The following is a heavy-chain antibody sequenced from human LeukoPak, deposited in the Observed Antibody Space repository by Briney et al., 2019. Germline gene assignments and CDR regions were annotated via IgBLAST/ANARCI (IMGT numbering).Heavy chain of an antibody. CDR1: GGTFSSYA. CDR3: ARVEAGPLGFDP. CDR2: IVPIFGTA. D-gene: IGHD5-24*01. J-gene: IGHJ5*02. Sequence: SVKVSCKASGGTFSSYAISWVRQAPGQGLEWMGEIVPIFGTANYAQKFQGRVTITTDESTSTAYMELSSLRSEDTAVYYCARVEAGPLGFDPWGQGTLVTVSS. V-gene: IGHV1-69*05.